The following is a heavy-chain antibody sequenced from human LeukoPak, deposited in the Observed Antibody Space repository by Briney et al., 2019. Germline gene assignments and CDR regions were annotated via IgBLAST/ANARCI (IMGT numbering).Heavy chain of an antibody. Sequence: GGSLRLSCAASGFTFSSYGMHWVRQAPGKGLEWVAVISYDGSNKYYADSVKGRFTISRDNSKNTLYLQMNSLRAEDTAVYYCGKGGNSIRPPFDYWGQGTLVTVSS. CDR2: ISYDGSNK. J-gene: IGHJ4*02. CDR3: GKGGNSIRPPFDY. CDR1: GFTFSSYG. V-gene: IGHV3-30*18. D-gene: IGHD1/OR15-1a*01.